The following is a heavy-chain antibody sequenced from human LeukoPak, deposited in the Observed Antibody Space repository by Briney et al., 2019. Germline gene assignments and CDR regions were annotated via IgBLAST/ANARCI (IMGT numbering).Heavy chain of an antibody. CDR1: GGSISSSSYY. Sequence: SETLSLTCTVSGGSISSSSYYWGWIRQPPGKGLEWIGSIYYSGSTYYNPSLKSRVTISVDTSKNQFSLKLSSVTAADTAVYYCARRMDYYGSGSYLNWFDPWGQGTLVTVSS. V-gene: IGHV4-39*01. CDR3: ARRMDYYGSGSYLNWFDP. CDR2: IYYSGST. D-gene: IGHD3-10*01. J-gene: IGHJ5*02.